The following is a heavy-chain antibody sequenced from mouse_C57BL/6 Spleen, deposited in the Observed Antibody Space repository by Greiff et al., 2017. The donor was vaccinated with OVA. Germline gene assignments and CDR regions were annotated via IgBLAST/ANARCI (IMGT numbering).Heavy chain of an antibody. Sequence: QVTLKVSGPGILQSSQTLSLTCSFSGFSLSTSGMGVSWIRQPSGKGLEWLAHIYWDDDKRSNTSLKSRLTISTDPARNQEFLKITSVDTADTATYYCARTRDYGAMDYWGQGTSVTVSS. D-gene: IGHD2-4*01. V-gene: IGHV8-12*01. CDR3: ARTRDYGAMDY. CDR1: GFSLSTSGMG. CDR2: IYWDDDK. J-gene: IGHJ4*01.